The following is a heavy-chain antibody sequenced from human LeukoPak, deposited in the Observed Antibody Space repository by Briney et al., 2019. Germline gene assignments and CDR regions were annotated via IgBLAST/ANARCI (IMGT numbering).Heavy chain of an antibody. Sequence: PSETLSLTCTVSGGSISSYYWSWIRQPPGKGLEWIGYIYHSGSTYYNPSLKSRVTISVDRSKNQFSLKLSSVTAADTAVYYCAREVGAQNDYWGQGTLVTVSS. CDR2: IYHSGST. V-gene: IGHV4-59*12. J-gene: IGHJ4*02. CDR3: AREVGAQNDY. D-gene: IGHD1-26*01. CDR1: GGSISSYY.